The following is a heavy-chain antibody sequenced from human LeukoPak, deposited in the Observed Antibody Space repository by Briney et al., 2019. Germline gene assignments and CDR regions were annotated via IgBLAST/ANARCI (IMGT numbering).Heavy chain of an antibody. CDR3: ARHRATGTWSDFDY. V-gene: IGHV5-51*01. CDR2: IFPADSNT. Sequence: GESLKISCKVSGYTFTHNWIGWVRQKPGRGLEWLGVIFPADSNTTYNSSFRGQVTISVDKSIDTAYLQWGSLKASDSAIYYCARHRATGTWSDFDYWGQGTVVTVSS. CDR1: GYTFTHNW. D-gene: IGHD1-14*01. J-gene: IGHJ4*02.